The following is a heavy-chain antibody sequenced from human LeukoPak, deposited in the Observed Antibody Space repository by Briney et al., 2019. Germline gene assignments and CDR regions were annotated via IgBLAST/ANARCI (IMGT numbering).Heavy chain of an antibody. V-gene: IGHV3-23*01. D-gene: IGHD3-22*01. CDR2: ISGSGGRT. CDR3: AKHTRRVVVANSGLIDY. Sequence: PGGSLRLSCAASGFTFSSYEMSWVRQAPGKGLEWVSAISGSGGRTYYDDSVKGQSTISRDNSKTTLYLKMNSLRAEATAVYYGAKHTRRVVVANSGLIDYWGQGTLVTVSS. CDR1: GFTFSSYE. J-gene: IGHJ4*02.